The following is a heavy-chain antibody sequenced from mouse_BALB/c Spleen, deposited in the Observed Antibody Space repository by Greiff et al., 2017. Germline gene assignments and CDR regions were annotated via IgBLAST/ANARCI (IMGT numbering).Heavy chain of an antibody. D-gene: IGHD1-1*01. J-gene: IGHJ3*01. Sequence: EVKLMESGPELMKPGASVKISCKASGYSFTSYYMHWVKQSHGKSLEWIGYIDPFNGGTSYNQKFKGKATLTVDKSSSTAYMHLSSLTSEDSAVYYCARGYGSSSAWFAYWGQGTLVTVSA. CDR3: ARGYGSSSAWFAY. CDR2: IDPFNGGT. V-gene: IGHV1S135*01. CDR1: GYSFTSYY.